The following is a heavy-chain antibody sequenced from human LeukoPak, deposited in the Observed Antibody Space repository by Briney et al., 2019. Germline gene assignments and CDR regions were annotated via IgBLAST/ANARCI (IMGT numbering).Heavy chain of an antibody. CDR3: ARRSFYSMSSGFGF. Sequence: SETLSLTRTVSGGSISISSYYWAWIRQPPGKALEWIGSFLYSGNTYYNPSLKSRVTISVDTSKNQFPLKLGSVTAADTAVYYCARRSFYSMSSGFGFWGQGALVTVSS. CDR1: GGSISISSYY. V-gene: IGHV4-39*01. J-gene: IGHJ4*02. D-gene: IGHD2/OR15-2a*01. CDR2: FLYSGNT.